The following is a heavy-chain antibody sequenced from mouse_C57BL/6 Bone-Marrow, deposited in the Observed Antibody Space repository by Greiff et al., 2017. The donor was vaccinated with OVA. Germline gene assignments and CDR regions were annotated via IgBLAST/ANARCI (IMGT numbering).Heavy chain of an antibody. CDR2: IWSGGST. Sequence: VQLQQSGPGLVQPSQSLSITCTVSGFSLTSYGVHWVRQSPGKGLEWLGVIWSGGSTDYNAAFISRLSISKDNSKSQVFCKMNSLQADDTAIYYCARKGNFDVWGTGTTVTVSS. CDR3: ARKGNFDV. V-gene: IGHV2-2*01. CDR1: GFSLTSYG. J-gene: IGHJ1*03.